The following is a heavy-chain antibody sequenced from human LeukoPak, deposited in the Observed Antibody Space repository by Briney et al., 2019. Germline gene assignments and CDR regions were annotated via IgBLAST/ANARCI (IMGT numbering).Heavy chain of an antibody. D-gene: IGHD3-9*01. Sequence: PSETLSLTCTVSGGSISSGGYYWSWIRQHPGKGLEWIGYIYYSGSTYYNPSLKSRVTISVDTSKNQFSLKLSSVTAADTAVYYCARGNGDCDILTGYYEGGYNWFDPWGQGTLVTVSS. V-gene: IGHV4-31*03. CDR3: ARGNGDCDILTGYYEGGYNWFDP. CDR1: GGSISSGGYY. J-gene: IGHJ5*02. CDR2: IYYSGST.